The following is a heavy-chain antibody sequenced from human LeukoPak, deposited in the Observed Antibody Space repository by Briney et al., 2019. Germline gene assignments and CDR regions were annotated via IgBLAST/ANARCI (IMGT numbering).Heavy chain of an antibody. D-gene: IGHD2-15*01. J-gene: IGHJ4*02. V-gene: IGHV4-30-4*01. CDR3: ARVTCSGGSCYSFDY. CDR2: IYHSGGT. CDR1: GGSVSSGDDY. Sequence: SQTLSLTCTVSGGSVSSGDDYWSWIRQPPGKGLEWIGYIYHSGGTYYNPPLKSRVTISVDTSKNQFSLKLTSVTAADTAVYYCARVTCSGGSCYSFDYWGQGTLVTVSS.